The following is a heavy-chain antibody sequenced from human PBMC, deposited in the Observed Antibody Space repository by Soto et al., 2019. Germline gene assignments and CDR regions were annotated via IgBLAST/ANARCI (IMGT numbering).Heavy chain of an antibody. V-gene: IGHV4-39*07. CDR1: GGSISSDNYY. CDR3: AREGGEEYCSGGSCSPSPPYYYYYMDV. J-gene: IGHJ6*03. Sequence: SETLSLTCTVSGGSISSDNYYWGWIRQPPGKGLEWIGTIYYSGSTNYSPSLNSRVTISVDTSKNQFSLKLSSVTAADTAVYYCAREGGEEYCSGGSCSPSPPYYYYYMDVWGKGTTVTVSS. CDR2: IYYSGST. D-gene: IGHD2-15*01.